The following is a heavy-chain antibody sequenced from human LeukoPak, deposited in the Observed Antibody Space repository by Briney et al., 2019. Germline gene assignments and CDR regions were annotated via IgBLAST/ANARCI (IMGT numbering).Heavy chain of an antibody. CDR2: IYSGGST. V-gene: IGHV3-53*05. Sequence: PGGSLRLSCAASGFTVSSNYMSWVRQAPGKGLEWVSVIYSGGSTYYADSVKGRFTISRDNSKNTLYLQMNSLRAEDTAVYYCARARTTTGTTRIAFNIWGQGTVVTVSS. D-gene: IGHD1-1*01. CDR1: GFTVSSNY. J-gene: IGHJ3*02. CDR3: ARARTTTGTTRIAFNI.